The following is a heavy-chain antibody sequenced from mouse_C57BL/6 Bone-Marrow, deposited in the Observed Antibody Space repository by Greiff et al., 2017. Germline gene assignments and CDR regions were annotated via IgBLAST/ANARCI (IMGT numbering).Heavy chain of an antibody. CDR3: ARLLLPYWYFGV. CDR1: GYAFSSSW. D-gene: IGHD2-3*01. J-gene: IGHJ1*03. V-gene: IGHV1-82*01. Sequence: QVQLQQSGPELVKPGASVKISCKASGYAFSSSWMNWVKQRPGKGLEWIGRIYPGDGDTNYNGKFKGKATLTADKSSSTAYMQLSSLTSEDSAVYFCARLLLPYWYFGVWGTGTTVTVSS. CDR2: IYPGDGDT.